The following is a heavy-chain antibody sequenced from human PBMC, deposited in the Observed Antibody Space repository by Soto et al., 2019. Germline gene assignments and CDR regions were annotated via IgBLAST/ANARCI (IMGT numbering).Heavy chain of an antibody. J-gene: IGHJ4*02. D-gene: IGHD2-15*01. CDR1: GGSLSTNP. CDR2: TGSGTGPG. V-gene: IGHV1-69*13. CDR3: ARRDSGGFYRFFDS. Sequence: SVKVSCKACGGSLSTNPISWVRQAPGQGLEWMGGTGSGTGPGNHAQKFQGRLTVTADQSTSTVYMELTNLSSEDTAVYYCARRDSGGFYRFFDSWGQGTLVTVSS.